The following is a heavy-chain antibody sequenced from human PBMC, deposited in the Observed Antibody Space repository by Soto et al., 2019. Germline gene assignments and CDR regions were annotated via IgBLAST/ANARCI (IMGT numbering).Heavy chain of an antibody. CDR1: GGSISSYY. D-gene: IGHD2-15*01. J-gene: IGHJ6*03. CDR3: ARDSRVVAATDYYYYMDV. V-gene: IGHV4-59*01. Sequence: SETLSLTCTVSGGSISSYYWSWIRQPPGKGLEWIGYIYYSGSTNYNPSLKSRVTISVDTSKNQFSLKLSSVTAADTAVYYCARDSRVVAATDYYYYMDVWGKGTTVTVSS. CDR2: IYYSGST.